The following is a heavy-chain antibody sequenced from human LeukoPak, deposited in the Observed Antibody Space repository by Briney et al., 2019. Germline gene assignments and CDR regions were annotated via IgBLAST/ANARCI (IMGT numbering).Heavy chain of an antibody. CDR2: IKQDGNAK. CDR3: ASQRPRGVAPGRLEY. V-gene: IGHV3-7*01. Sequence: GGSLRLSCGASGFTFSNYWMAWVRQAPGSGLEWVAMIKQDGNAKYYVDSVKGRFTISRDNSKNTLYLQMNSLRAEDTAVYYCASQRPRGVAPGRLEYWGQGTLVTVSS. D-gene: IGHD6-25*01. CDR1: GFTFSNYW. J-gene: IGHJ4*02.